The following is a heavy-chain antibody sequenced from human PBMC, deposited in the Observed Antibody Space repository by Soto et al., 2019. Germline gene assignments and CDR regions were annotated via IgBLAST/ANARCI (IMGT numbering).Heavy chain of an antibody. CDR3: ARDSSGWYFAFDI. Sequence: GGSLRLSCAASGFTFSSYWMSWVRQAPGNGLEWVANIKQDGSEKYYVDSVKGRFTISRDNAKNSLYLQMNSLRAEDTAVYYCARDSSGWYFAFDIWGQGTMVTVSS. J-gene: IGHJ3*02. D-gene: IGHD6-19*01. CDR1: GFTFSSYW. V-gene: IGHV3-7*03. CDR2: IKQDGSEK.